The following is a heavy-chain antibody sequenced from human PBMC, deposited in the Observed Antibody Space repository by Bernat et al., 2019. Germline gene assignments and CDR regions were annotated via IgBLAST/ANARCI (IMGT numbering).Heavy chain of an antibody. Sequence: EVQLVESGGGLVKPGVSLRLSCAASVFTFIIYIMTWFRQAPGMGVEWVSSISSSISYIYYAESVKGRFTISRDNAKNSLYLQMNSLRAEDTAAYYCARVWLQLGIGAFDIWGQGTMVTVSS. D-gene: IGHD5-24*01. CDR2: ISSSISYI. J-gene: IGHJ3*02. CDR1: VFTFIIYI. CDR3: ARVWLQLGIGAFDI. V-gene: IGHV3-21*01.